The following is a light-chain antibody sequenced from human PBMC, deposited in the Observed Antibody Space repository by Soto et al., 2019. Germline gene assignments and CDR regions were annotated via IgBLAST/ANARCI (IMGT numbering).Light chain of an antibody. J-gene: IGKJ4*01. CDR1: QAISSN. Sequence: EIVMTQSPATLSLSRGERATLSCRANQAISSNLAWYQQKPGQAPRLLIYGASTRATGIPDRFSGSGSGTEFTLTISSLQSEDFAVYYCQHYNNWLGTFGGGTKV. CDR3: QHYNNWLGT. CDR2: GAS. V-gene: IGKV3-15*01.